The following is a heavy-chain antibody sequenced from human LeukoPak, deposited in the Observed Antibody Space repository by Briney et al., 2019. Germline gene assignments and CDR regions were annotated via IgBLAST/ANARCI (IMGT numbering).Heavy chain of an antibody. J-gene: IGHJ5*02. CDR1: GGSLSGXX. D-gene: IGHD3-16*02. CDR2: INHSXXT. CDR3: ARALGDP. Sequence: SETLSLTCXVYGGSLSGXXWXXXRQPPGKGLEWIGDINHSXXTXYIPSLKSRVXXSXDTSKNIFSLKLSSVTAAGTAVYYCARALGDPWGQGTLVTVSS. V-gene: IGHV4-34*01.